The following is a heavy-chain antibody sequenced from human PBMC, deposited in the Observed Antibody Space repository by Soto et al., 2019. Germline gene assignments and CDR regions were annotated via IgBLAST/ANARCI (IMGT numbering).Heavy chain of an antibody. CDR2: IYYSGST. CDR3: ARANYYDSSGPDY. V-gene: IGHV4-30-4*08. Sequence: SETLSLTCTVSGGSISSGDYYWSWIRQPPGKGLEWIGYIYYSGSTYYNPPLKSRVTISVDTSKNQFSLKLSSVTAADTAVYYCARANYYDSSGPDYWGQVTPVTAPS. J-gene: IGHJ4*02. D-gene: IGHD3-22*01. CDR1: GGSISSGDYY.